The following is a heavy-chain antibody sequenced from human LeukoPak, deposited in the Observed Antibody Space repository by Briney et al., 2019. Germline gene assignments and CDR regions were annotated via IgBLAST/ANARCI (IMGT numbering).Heavy chain of an antibody. J-gene: IGHJ1*01. CDR3: AKDDAWGRYKD. D-gene: IGHD3-16*01. Sequence: GGTLRLSCAASGFTFSSHGMNWVRQAPGKGLEWVSGISPSGGITYYTDSVKGRFTISRDNSKNTVSLQMDSLRGEDTAVYYCAKDDAWGRYKDWGQGTLVTVSS. V-gene: IGHV3-23*01. CDR2: ISPSGGIT. CDR1: GFTFSSHG.